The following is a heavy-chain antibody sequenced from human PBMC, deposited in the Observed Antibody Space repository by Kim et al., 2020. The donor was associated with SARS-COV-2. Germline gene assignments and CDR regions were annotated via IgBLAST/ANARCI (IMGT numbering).Heavy chain of an antibody. CDR2: ISSSSTI. D-gene: IGHD6-13*01. V-gene: IGHV3-48*02. CDR3: ASSELCSSTR. J-gene: IGHJ4*02. Sequence: GGSLRLSCAASGFTFSSYSMNWVRQAPGKGLEWVSYISSSSTIYYADSAKGRFTISRDNAKNSLYLQMNSLRDEDTAVYYCASSELCSSTRWGQGTLVTVPS. CDR1: GFTFSSYS.